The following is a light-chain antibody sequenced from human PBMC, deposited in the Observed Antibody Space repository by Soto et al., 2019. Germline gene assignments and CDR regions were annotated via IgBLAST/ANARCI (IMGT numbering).Light chain of an antibody. CDR1: QSVNSK. V-gene: IGKV3-15*01. CDR3: QQYNNWPPIT. J-gene: IGKJ5*01. Sequence: EIVMTQSPATLSVSPGEISTLSCRASQSVNSKLAWYQQRPGQAPRLLIYDASARATGIPARFRGSGSGTEFTLTISSLKSEDFAVYYCQQYNNWPPITFGHGTRLEIK. CDR2: DAS.